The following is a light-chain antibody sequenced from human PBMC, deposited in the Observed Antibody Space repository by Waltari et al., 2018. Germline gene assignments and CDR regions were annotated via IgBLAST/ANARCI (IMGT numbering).Light chain of an antibody. Sequence: QPVLTQPPSASGTPGQRVTISCSGSNSNIGSNTVNWYQQFPGTAPKLLIYTNNQRPSGVPARFSGSKSGTSASLAISGLQSEDEAEYYCAAWDDSLRGDVFGTGTKVTVL. CDR3: AAWDDSLRGDV. CDR1: NSNIGSNT. CDR2: TNN. V-gene: IGLV1-44*01. J-gene: IGLJ1*01.